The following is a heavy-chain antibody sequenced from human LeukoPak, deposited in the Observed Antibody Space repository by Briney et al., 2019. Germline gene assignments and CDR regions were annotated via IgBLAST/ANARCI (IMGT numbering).Heavy chain of an antibody. V-gene: IGHV3-30-3*01. CDR1: GFTFSSYA. CDR3: AKDPDMRYYFDY. CDR2: ISYDGSNK. Sequence: GGSLRLSCAASGFTFSSYAMHWVRQAPGKGLEWVAVISYDGSNKYYADSVEGRFTISRDNSKNTLYLQMNSLRAEDTAVYYCAKDPDMRYYFDYWGQGTLVTVSS. J-gene: IGHJ4*02.